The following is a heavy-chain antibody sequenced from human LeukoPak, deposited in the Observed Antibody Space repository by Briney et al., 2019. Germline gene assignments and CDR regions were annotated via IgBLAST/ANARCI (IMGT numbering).Heavy chain of an antibody. J-gene: IGHJ5*02. V-gene: IGHV1-3*01. CDR3: ARGIVVKPSANWFDP. CDR2: INADDGNT. Sequence: ASVKVSCKASGYPFISYVIHWVRQAPRRGLEWMGLINADDGNTRYSQRFQGRVTITRDTSANTAYMELSSLRFEDTAVYYCARGIVVKPSANWFDPWGQGTPVTVSS. D-gene: IGHD2-2*01. CDR1: GYPFISYV.